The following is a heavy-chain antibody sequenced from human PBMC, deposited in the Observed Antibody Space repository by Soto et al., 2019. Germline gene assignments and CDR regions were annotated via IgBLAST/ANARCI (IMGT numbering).Heavy chain of an antibody. CDR1: GYTFTGYY. J-gene: IGHJ3*02. CDR3: ARAGDSSVGDAFDI. D-gene: IGHD3-22*01. V-gene: IGHV1-2*02. CDR2: INPNSGGT. Sequence: GASVKVSCKASGYTFTGYYMHWVRHAPGQGLEWMGWINPNSGGTNYAQKFQGRVTMTRDTSISTAYMELSRLRSDDTAVYYCARAGDSSVGDAFDIWGQGTMVTVSS.